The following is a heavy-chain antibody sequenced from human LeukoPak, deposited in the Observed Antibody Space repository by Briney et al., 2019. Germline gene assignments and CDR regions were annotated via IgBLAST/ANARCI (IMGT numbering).Heavy chain of an antibody. Sequence: GGSLRLSCAASGFPFSSYAMHWVRQAPGKGVEWVAVISYDGSNKYYADSVKGRFTISRDNSKNTLYLQMNSLRAEDTAVYYCARDLAARRAFDYWGQGTLVTVSS. CDR3: ARDLAARRAFDY. V-gene: IGHV3-30-3*01. CDR2: ISYDGSNK. CDR1: GFPFSSYA. D-gene: IGHD6-6*01. J-gene: IGHJ4*02.